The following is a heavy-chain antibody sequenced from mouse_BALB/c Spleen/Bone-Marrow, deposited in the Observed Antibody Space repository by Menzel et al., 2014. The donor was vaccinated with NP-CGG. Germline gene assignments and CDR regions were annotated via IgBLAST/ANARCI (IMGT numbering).Heavy chain of an antibody. J-gene: IGHJ2*01. D-gene: IGHD2-3*01. Sequence: EVMLVESGAELVKPGASVKLSCTASGFNIKDTYMHWVKQRPEQGLEWIGRIDPANGNTKYDPKFQGKATMTADTSSNTAYLQLSSLTSEDTAVYYCARGGLYDGSDYWGQGTTLTVSS. CDR1: GFNIKDTY. V-gene: IGHV14-3*02. CDR2: IDPANGNT. CDR3: ARGGLYDGSDY.